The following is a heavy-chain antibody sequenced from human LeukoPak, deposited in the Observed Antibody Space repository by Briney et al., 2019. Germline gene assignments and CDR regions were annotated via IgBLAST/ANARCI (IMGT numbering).Heavy chain of an antibody. Sequence: GASVNVSCKASGYTFTGYYMHWVGQAPGQGREGVGWINPNSGGTNYAQKFQGRVIMTRDTSISTAYMELSRLRSDDTAVYYCARARRRWFGVPGAYWSQGTLVTVSS. V-gene: IGHV1-2*02. J-gene: IGHJ4*02. CDR3: ARARRRWFGVPGAY. CDR1: GYTFTGYY. D-gene: IGHD3-10*01. CDR2: INPNSGGT.